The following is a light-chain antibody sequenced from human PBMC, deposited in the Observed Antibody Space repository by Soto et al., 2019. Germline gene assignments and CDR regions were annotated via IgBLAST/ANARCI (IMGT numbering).Light chain of an antibody. J-gene: IGKJ3*01. CDR1: QSISSY. CDR3: QQRYSSPFT. Sequence: DIQMTQSPSSLSASVGDRVTITCRASQSISSYLNWYQQKPGKAPKLLIYAASSLQSGVPSRFSGSGFGTDFTLTISSLHPEDFATYYCQQRYSSPFTFGPGTKVEIK. V-gene: IGKV1-39*01. CDR2: AAS.